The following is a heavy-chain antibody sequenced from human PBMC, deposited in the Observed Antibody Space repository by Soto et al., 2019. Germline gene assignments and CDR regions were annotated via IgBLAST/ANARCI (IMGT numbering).Heavy chain of an antibody. V-gene: IGHV3-23*01. CDR1: GLTFSNYA. J-gene: IGHJ4*02. CDR3: AKNQERELPRVIDF. CDR2: MSGSSSTT. D-gene: IGHD1-7*01. Sequence: GGSLRLSCATSGLTFSNYAMSWFRQAPGGRLEWVSSMSGSSSTTYYADSVKGRFTISRDRSKNALYLQMSSLRAEDTALYYCAKNQERELPRVIDFWGQGTLVTVSS.